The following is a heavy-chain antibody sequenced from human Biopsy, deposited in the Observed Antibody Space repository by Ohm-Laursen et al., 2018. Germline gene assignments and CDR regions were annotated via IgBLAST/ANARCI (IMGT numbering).Heavy chain of an antibody. CDR3: TRLAYYYYYGMDV. J-gene: IGHJ6*02. CDR2: ITGSSSTI. D-gene: IGHD2-21*01. V-gene: IGHV3-48*04. Sequence: GSLRLSCTASGFTFNNYAMNWVRQAPGKGLEWISYITGSSSTIYYADSVKGRFTISRDNAKNSLYLQMNSLRAEDTAVYYCTRLAYYYYYGMDVWGQGTTVTVSS. CDR1: GFTFNNYA.